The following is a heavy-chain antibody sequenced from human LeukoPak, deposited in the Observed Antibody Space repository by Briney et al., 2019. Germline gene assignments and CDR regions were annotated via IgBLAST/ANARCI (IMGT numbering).Heavy chain of an antibody. CDR3: ARDRIYGDYPPLFTD. CDR2: ISSSSSYI. D-gene: IGHD4-17*01. V-gene: IGHV3-21*01. CDR1: GFTISAYS. Sequence: GGSLRLSCAASGFTISAYSMNWVRQAPGKGLEWVSSISSSSSYINYADSVKGRFTISRDNAKNSLYLQMNSLRAEDTAVYYCARDRIYGDYPPLFTDWGQGTLVTVSS. J-gene: IGHJ4*02.